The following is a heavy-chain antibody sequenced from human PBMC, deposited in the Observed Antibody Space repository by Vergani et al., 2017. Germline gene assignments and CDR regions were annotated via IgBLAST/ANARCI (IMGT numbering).Heavy chain of an antibody. V-gene: IGHV3-30*02. CDR2: IQFDGSNQ. J-gene: IGHJ4*02. CDR1: GFTLSNYD. Sequence: QVQLVESGGGVVQRGGSLSLSCATSGFTLSNYDMQWIRQGPGKGLEFVAFIQFDGSNQYYADSVKRRFTLSRDFSKNTLYLQMNSLRTDDTATYYCAKHFRGWGIDYWGQGTQVIVSS. CDR3: AKHFRGWGIDY. D-gene: IGHD3-16*01.